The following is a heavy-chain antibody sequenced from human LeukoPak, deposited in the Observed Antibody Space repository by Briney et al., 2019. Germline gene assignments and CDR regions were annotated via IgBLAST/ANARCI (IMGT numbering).Heavy chain of an antibody. CDR2: IYYSGST. D-gene: IGHD6-13*01. CDR3: ARAGLRQRGYRS. V-gene: IGHV4-39*01. CDR1: GGSISSSLYY. J-gene: IGHJ4*02. Sequence: SETLSLTCTVSGGSISSSLYYWGWIRQPPGKGLEWIGTIYYSGSTYYNPSLKGRVTISVDTSKNQFSLKLSSVTAADTAVYYCARAGLRQRGYRSWGQETLVTVSS.